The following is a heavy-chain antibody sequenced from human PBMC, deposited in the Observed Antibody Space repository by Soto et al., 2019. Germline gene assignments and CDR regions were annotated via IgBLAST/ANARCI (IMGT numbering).Heavy chain of an antibody. CDR1: GFTFSDYA. D-gene: IGHD6-19*01. Sequence: GGSLRLSCAASGFTFSDYAMHWVRQAPGKGLEWVAVVSHDGRNTHYADSVKGRFTISRDSSKKTVSLEMTSLRADDTAVYYCAKGGRQWLVTSDFNYWGQGALVTVSS. V-gene: IGHV3-30*18. J-gene: IGHJ4*02. CDR3: AKGGRQWLVTSDFNY. CDR2: VSHDGRNT.